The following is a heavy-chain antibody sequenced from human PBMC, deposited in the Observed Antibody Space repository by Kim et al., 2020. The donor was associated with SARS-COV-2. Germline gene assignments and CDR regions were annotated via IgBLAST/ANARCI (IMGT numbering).Heavy chain of an antibody. V-gene: IGHV4-31*03. Sequence: SETLSLTCTVSGGSISSGGYYWSWIRQHPGKGLEWIGYIYYSGSTYYNPSLKSRVTISVDTSKNQFSLKLSSVTAADTAVYYCARFGVWGSYRRLDYWGQGTLVTVSS. CDR2: IYYSGST. CDR1: GGSISSGGYY. CDR3: ARFGVWGSYRRLDY. D-gene: IGHD3-16*02. J-gene: IGHJ4*02.